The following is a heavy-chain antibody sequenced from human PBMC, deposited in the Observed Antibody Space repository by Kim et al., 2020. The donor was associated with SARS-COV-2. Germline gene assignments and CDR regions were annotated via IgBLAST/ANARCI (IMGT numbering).Heavy chain of an antibody. CDR3: ARRRLAGTNWYFEL. D-gene: IGHD6-19*01. Sequence: GGSLRLSCAASGFTLSAYWMHWVRQAPGKGLVWVSRINTDGSTTSYADSVKGRFTISRDNAKNTLYLQMNSLRAEDTAVYFCARRRLAGTNWYFELWGRGTLVTVSS. CDR2: INTDGSTT. CDR1: GFTLSAYW. V-gene: IGHV3-74*01. J-gene: IGHJ2*01.